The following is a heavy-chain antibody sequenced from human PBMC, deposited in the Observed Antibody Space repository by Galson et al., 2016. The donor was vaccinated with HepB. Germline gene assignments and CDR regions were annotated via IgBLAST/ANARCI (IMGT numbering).Heavy chain of an antibody. CDR1: GFTFSKYT. D-gene: IGHD6-13*01. CDR2: IPYDGRNI. Sequence: SLRLSCAASGFTFSKYTMHWVRQAPGKGLEWVALIPYDGRNIYYADSVKGQFFISRDSSKNTLYLQMNSLRPEDTAVYYCARDREQQLPDYIFYYYGMDVWGQGTTVTVSS. J-gene: IGHJ6*02. V-gene: IGHV3-30*04. CDR3: ARDREQQLPDYIFYYYGMDV.